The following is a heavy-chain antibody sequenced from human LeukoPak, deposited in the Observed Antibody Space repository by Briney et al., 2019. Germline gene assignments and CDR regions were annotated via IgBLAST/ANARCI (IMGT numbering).Heavy chain of an antibody. CDR3: AKGSSSGYFVRMDV. V-gene: IGHV3-23*01. CDR2: ISGSGGST. J-gene: IGHJ6*02. Sequence: GGSLRLSCAASGFTFSSYAMSWVRQAPGKGLEWVSAISGSGGSTYYADSVKGRFTISRDNSKNTLYLQMNSLRAEDTAVYYCAKGSSSGYFVRMDVWGQGTTVTVSS. CDR1: GFTFSSYA. D-gene: IGHD3-22*01.